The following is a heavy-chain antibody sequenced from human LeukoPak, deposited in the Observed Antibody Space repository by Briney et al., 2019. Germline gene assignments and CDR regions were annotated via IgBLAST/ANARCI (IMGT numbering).Heavy chain of an antibody. CDR2: ISGGGGST. Sequence: GGSLRLSCAASGFTFTSYSMNWVRQAPGEGLEWVSTISGGGGSTYYADSVKGRFTISRDNSKNTLYLQVNSLRAEDTAVYYCAKGGKWGVTPFDYWGQGTLVTVSS. V-gene: IGHV3-23*01. CDR1: GFTFTSYS. D-gene: IGHD1-26*01. J-gene: IGHJ4*02. CDR3: AKGGKWGVTPFDY.